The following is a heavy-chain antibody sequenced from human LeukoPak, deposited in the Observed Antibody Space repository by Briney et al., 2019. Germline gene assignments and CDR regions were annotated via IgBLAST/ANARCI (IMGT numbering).Heavy chain of an antibody. CDR1: GFTISSYA. V-gene: IGHV3-23*01. CDR2: ISGNGVST. Sequence: GGSLRLSCATSGFTISSYAMSWVRQAPGKGLEWVSAISGNGVSTYYADSVKGRFTISRDNSKNTMYLQMNSLRAEDTAVFYCAKGSQKIDYWGQGTLVTVSS. J-gene: IGHJ4*02. CDR3: AKGSQKIDY.